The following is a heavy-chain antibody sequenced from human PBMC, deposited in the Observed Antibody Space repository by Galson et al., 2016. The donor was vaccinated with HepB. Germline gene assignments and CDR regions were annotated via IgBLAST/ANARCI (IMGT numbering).Heavy chain of an antibody. CDR3: VRGSLRGPRIEDCFDY. CDR1: GYTFTGYY. CDR2: VTPSSGGT. J-gene: IGHJ4*02. D-gene: IGHD2-15*01. Sequence: SVKVSCKASGYTFTGYYVHWVRQAPGQGLEWVGWVTPSSGGTKYAQKFQGRVTMTRDTSISTAYMEVTGLTSDDTAVYYCVRGSLRGPRIEDCFDYWGQGTLVTVSS. V-gene: IGHV1-2*02.